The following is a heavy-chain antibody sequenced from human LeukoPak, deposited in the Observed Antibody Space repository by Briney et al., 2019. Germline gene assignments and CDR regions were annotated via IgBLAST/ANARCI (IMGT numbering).Heavy chain of an antibody. CDR2: INGIGGST. CDR3: GGDKVNNTVYLR. Sequence: GGSLRLSCAASEFTFSTYAMSWVRQAPGKGLEWVSAINGIGGSTYYADSVKGRFTISRDNSRSTLYLQMSSLRAEDTAVYYCGGDKVNNTVYLRGGQETRVTVPA. V-gene: IGHV3-23*01. J-gene: IGHJ4*02. D-gene: IGHD2/OR15-2a*01. CDR1: EFTFSTYA.